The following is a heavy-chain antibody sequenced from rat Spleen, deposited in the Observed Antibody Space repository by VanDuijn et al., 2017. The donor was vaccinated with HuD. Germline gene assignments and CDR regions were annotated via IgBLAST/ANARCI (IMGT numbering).Heavy chain of an antibody. CDR3: ARQDYSYYLDY. CDR1: GFTFSDYY. J-gene: IGHJ2*01. Sequence: EVQLVESDGGLVQPGRSLKLSCAASGFTFSDYYMAWVRQAPTKGLEWVATISYDGSSTYYRDSVKGRFTISRDNAKSTLYLQRDSRRSEDTATYYCARQDYSYYLDYWGQRVMVTVSS. D-gene: IGHD1-1*01. CDR2: ISYDGSST. V-gene: IGHV5-29*01.